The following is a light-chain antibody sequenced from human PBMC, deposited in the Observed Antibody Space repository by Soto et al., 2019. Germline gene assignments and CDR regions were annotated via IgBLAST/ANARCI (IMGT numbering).Light chain of an antibody. J-gene: IGKJ1*01. CDR2: DVS. CDR1: QSITTW. CDR3: QHYKMYSPWT. V-gene: IGKV1-5*01. Sequence: DIQMTQSPSTVSAYVGDSVTITCRASQSITTWLAWYQQRPGKAPKLLIYDVSSLQSGVTSRFSGSGSGTEFTLTISSLQPDDFATDYCQHYKMYSPWTFCQGTKVEIK.